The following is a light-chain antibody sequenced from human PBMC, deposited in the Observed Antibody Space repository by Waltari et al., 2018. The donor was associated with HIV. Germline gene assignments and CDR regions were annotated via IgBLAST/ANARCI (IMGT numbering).Light chain of an antibody. J-gene: IGLJ1*01. CDR2: EVT. CDR3: CSCPRSGIRYV. Sequence: QSALTQPASVSGSPGQSITISCTGTSSNVGSHDLVSWYQQHPGEAPKLIIYEVTNRPSGVSNRFSGSKSGNTASLTISGLQAEDEADYYCCSCPRSGIRYVFGTGTKVTVL. V-gene: IGLV2-23*02. CDR1: SSNVGSHDL.